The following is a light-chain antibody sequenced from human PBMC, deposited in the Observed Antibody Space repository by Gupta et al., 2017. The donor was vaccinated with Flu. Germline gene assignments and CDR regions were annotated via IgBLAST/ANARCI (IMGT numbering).Light chain of an antibody. CDR2: WAS. Sequence: NCKSSQIIFFSPTNKNYLAWYQQKPGQPPKLVIYWASIRQSGVPDRISGSGSGTDFTLTISSLQAEDVAVYYCQQYYDTPLTFGGGTKVEIK. J-gene: IGKJ4*01. CDR3: QQYYDTPLT. V-gene: IGKV4-1*01. CDR1: QIIFFSPTNKNY.